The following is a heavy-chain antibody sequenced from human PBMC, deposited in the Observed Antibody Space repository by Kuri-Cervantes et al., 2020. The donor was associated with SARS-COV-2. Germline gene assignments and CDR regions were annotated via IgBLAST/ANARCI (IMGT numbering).Heavy chain of an antibody. CDR2: INHSGST. Sequence: ESLKISCAVYGGYLSGYYWSLIRQPPGKGLEWIGEINHSGSTNYNPSLKSRVTISVDTSKNQFSLKLSSVTAADTAVYYCARGVGAAVAGTLITIYYYYGMDVWGQGTTVTVSS. CDR1: GGYLSGYY. D-gene: IGHD6-19*01. CDR3: ARGVGAAVAGTLITIYYYYGMDV. J-gene: IGHJ6*02. V-gene: IGHV4-34*01.